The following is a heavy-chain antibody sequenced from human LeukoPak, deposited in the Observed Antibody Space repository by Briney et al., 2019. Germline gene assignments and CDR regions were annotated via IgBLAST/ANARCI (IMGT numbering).Heavy chain of an antibody. D-gene: IGHD5-24*01. CDR3: AKGGEMATVSFFDY. J-gene: IGHJ4*02. CDR2: ISWNSGSI. CDR1: GFTFDDYA. Sequence: RSGGSLRLSCAGSGFTFDDYAMHWVRQAPGKGLEWVSGISWNSGSIGYADSVKGRFTISRDNAKNSLYLQMNSLRAEDMALYYCAKGGEMATVSFFDYWGQGTLVTVSS. V-gene: IGHV3-9*03.